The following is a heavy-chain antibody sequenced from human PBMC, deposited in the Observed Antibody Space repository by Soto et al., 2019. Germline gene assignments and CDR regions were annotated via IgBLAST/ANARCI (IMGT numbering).Heavy chain of an antibody. CDR2: ISAGPGTT. V-gene: IGHV3-23*01. CDR3: ETLYPQDDFDF. CDR1: GFTFSSYA. Sequence: PGGSVRLSCAASGFTFSSYAMSWVRQAPGKGLDWVSVISAGPGTTYYADSVKGRFTISRDNSKNTLYLQMNRLRAADTAVYYCETLYPQDDFDFSGRGTMVTVSS. J-gene: IGHJ3*01. D-gene: IGHD2-8*01.